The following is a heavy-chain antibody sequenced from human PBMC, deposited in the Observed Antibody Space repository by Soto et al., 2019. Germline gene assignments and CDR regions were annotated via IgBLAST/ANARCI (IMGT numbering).Heavy chain of an antibody. J-gene: IGHJ5*02. V-gene: IGHV4-30-2*01. CDR2: IYHSGVT. CDR1: GDSSSTSTYS. Sequence: SETLSLTCSFSGDSSSTSTYSWSWIRQPPGKALEWVGFIYHSGVTSYNPSLKSRVSISLDISNNQCTLNLRSVTAADTAVYYCAGMPYTSGLRFDPWGPGTLVTVSS. D-gene: IGHD6-19*01. CDR3: AGMPYTSGLRFDP.